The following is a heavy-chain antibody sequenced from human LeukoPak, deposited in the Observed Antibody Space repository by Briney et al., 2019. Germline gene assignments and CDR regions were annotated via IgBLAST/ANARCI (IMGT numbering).Heavy chain of an antibody. CDR2: LYYGGST. J-gene: IGHJ4*02. D-gene: IGHD2-15*01. CDR3: ARFYCSGGSCYSGGFDY. CDR1: GGSFSSSGSC. Sequence: PSETLSLTCSVSGGSFSSSGSCWAWIRQPPGKGLEWIASLYYGGSTYYNPSLKSRVTISVHTSKNQFSLKLSSVTAADTAVYYCARFYCSGGSCYSGGFDYWGQGTLVTVSS. V-gene: IGHV4-39*01.